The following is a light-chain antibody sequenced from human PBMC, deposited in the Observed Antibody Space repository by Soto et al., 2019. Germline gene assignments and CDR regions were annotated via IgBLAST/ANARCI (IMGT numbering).Light chain of an antibody. CDR1: SGDVGGYDY. CDR3: SSHTSGSTRV. J-gene: IGLJ1*01. Sequence: QSVLTQPASVSGSPGQSIAISCTGTSGDVGGYDYVSWYQQHLDKAPKLMIYEVTKRPSWVSNRFSGSKSGNTASLTISGLQPEDEADYYCSSHTSGSTRVFGSGTKVTVL. CDR2: EVT. V-gene: IGLV2-14*01.